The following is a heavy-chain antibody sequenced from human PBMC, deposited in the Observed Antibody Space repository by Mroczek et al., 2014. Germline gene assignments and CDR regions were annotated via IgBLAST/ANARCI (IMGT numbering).Heavy chain of an antibody. Sequence: QVQLVQSGAEVKKPGASVKVSCKASGYTFTGYYMHWVRQAPGQGLEWMGWINPNSGGTNYAQKFQGRVTMTRDTSISTAYMELSRLRSDDTAVYYCARDLSRDYGGKAQRSQVDYWGQGTPGHRLL. J-gene: IGHJ4*02. CDR1: GYTFTGYY. CDR3: ARDLSRDYGGKAQRSQVDY. V-gene: IGHV1-2*02. D-gene: IGHD4-23*01. CDR2: INPNSGGT.